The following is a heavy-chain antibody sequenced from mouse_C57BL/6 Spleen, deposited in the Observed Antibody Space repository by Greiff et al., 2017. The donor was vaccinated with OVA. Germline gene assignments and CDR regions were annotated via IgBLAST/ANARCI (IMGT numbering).Heavy chain of an antibody. Sequence: EVQRVESGGDLVKPGGSLKLSCAASGFTFSSYGMSWVRQTPDKRLEWVATISSGGSYTYYPDSVKGRFTISRDNAKNTLYLQMSSLKSEDTAMYYCARHKDYGSHYYAMDYWGQGTSVTVSS. CDR1: GFTFSSYG. V-gene: IGHV5-6*01. D-gene: IGHD1-1*01. CDR3: ARHKDYGSHYYAMDY. CDR2: ISSGGSYT. J-gene: IGHJ4*01.